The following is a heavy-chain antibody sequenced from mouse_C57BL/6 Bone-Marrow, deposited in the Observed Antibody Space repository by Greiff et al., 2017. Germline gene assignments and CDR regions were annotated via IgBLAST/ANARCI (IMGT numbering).Heavy chain of an antibody. V-gene: IGHV1-9*01. Sequence: QVQLKESGAELMKPGASVKLSCKATGYTFTGYWIEWVKQRPGHGLEWIGEILPGSGSTNYNEKFKGKATFTAATSSNTAYMQLSSLTTEDSAIYYCARREYGNFYAMDYWGQGTSVTVSS. D-gene: IGHD2-1*01. CDR1: GYTFTGYW. CDR2: ILPGSGST. J-gene: IGHJ4*01. CDR3: ARREYGNFYAMDY.